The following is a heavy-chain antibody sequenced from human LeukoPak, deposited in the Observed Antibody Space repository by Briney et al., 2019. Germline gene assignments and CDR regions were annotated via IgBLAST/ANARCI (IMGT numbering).Heavy chain of an antibody. D-gene: IGHD5-18*01. Sequence: GGSLRLSCAASGFSFSIDWMHWVRQVPGKGLVWVSRIHSDGRSPNYADSVKGRFTVSRDNAKNTVYLQLNSLRAEDTAVYYCATGKDTPYGFDIWGQGTMATVSS. CDR3: ATGKDTPYGFDI. CDR1: GFSFSIDW. V-gene: IGHV3-74*01. J-gene: IGHJ3*02. CDR2: IHSDGRSP.